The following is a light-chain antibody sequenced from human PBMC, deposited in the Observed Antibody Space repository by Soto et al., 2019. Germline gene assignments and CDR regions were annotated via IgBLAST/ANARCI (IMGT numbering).Light chain of an antibody. J-gene: IGKJ5*01. CDR3: QQYNNWPIT. CDR1: QSVSSN. Sequence: EIAMTQSPATLSVSAGERATLSCRASQSVSSNLAWYQQKPGQAPRLLIYGASTRATGIPARFSGSGSGTEFTLTISSLQSEDFAVYYCQQYNNWPITFGQGTRLEIK. CDR2: GAS. V-gene: IGKV3-15*01.